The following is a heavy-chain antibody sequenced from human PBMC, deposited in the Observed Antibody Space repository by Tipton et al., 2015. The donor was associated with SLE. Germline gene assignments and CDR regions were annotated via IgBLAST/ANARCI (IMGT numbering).Heavy chain of an antibody. D-gene: IGHD5-12*01. Sequence: TLSLTCVVSGGSISSYFWNWIRQPPGKALEWIAYISYSGSAKYNPSLESRVTMSVDMSKKEVPLNLKSMTTADTAVYFCAGYPVSRGPLVDAFDVWGQGTVVTVSS. CDR1: GGSISSYF. CDR2: ISYSGSA. CDR3: AGYPVSRGPLVDAFDV. V-gene: IGHV4-59*01. J-gene: IGHJ3*01.